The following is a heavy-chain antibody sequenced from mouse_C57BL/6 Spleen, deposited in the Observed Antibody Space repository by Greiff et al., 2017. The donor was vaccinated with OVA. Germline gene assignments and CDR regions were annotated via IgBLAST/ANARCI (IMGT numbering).Heavy chain of an antibody. Sequence: QVQLQQPGAELVKPGASVKLSCKASGYTFTSYWMHWVKQRPGQGLEWIGMIHPNSGSTNYNEKFKSKATLTVAKSSSTAYMQLSGLTAEDSAVYYCARSGYVVATDDWGQGTTLTVSS. CDR3: ARSGYVVATDD. J-gene: IGHJ2*01. V-gene: IGHV1-64*01. CDR1: GYTFTSYW. D-gene: IGHD1-1*01. CDR2: IHPNSGST.